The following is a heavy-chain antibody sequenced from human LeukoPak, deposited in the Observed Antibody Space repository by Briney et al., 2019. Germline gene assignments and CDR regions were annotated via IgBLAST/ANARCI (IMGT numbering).Heavy chain of an antibody. J-gene: IGHJ4*02. D-gene: IGHD1-14*01. V-gene: IGHV3-74*01. CDR2: INTGGSSI. Sequence: GGSLRLSCAASGFTFSSYWMHWVRRVPGKGLVWVARINTGGSSITYADSVRGRFTMSRDNAKNTLYLQMDSLRAEDTGVYYCARSNQANDYWGQGTLVTVSS. CDR1: GFTFSSYW. CDR3: ARSNQANDY.